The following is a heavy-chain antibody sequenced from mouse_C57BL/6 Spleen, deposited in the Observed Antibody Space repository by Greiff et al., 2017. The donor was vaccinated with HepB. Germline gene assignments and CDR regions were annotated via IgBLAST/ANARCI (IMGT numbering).Heavy chain of an antibody. J-gene: IGHJ4*01. Sequence: QVQLQQPGAELVRPGSSVKLSCKASGYTFTSYWMDWVKQRPGQGLAWIGNIYPSDSETHYNQKFKDKATLTVDKSSSTAYMQLSSLTSEDSAVYYCARGISNYAMDYWGQGTSVTVSS. CDR1: GYTFTSYW. CDR2: IYPSDSET. V-gene: IGHV1-61*01. CDR3: ARGISNYAMDY.